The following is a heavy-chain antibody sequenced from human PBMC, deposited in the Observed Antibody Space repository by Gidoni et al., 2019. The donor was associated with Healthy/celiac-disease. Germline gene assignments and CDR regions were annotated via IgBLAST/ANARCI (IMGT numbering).Heavy chain of an antibody. CDR2: ISGSGGST. Sequence: EVQLLESGGGLVQPGGSLRLSCAASGFTFSSYAMRWVRQAPGKGLEWVSAISGSGGSTYYADSVKGRFTISRDNSKNTLYLQMNSLRAEDTAVYYCAKDGGDSGSYNPIMYYFDYWGQGTLVTVSS. J-gene: IGHJ4*02. D-gene: IGHD1-26*01. V-gene: IGHV3-23*01. CDR3: AKDGGDSGSYNPIMYYFDY. CDR1: GFTFSSYA.